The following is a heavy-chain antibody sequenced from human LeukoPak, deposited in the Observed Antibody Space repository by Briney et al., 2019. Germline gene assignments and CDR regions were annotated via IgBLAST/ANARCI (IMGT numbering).Heavy chain of an antibody. J-gene: IGHJ4*02. V-gene: IGHV3-23*01. CDR2: ISGSGGST. CDR1: GFTFSSYA. CDR3: AKEDKNYDSSGYYYSWIIDY. D-gene: IGHD3-22*01. Sequence: GGSLRLSCAASGFTFSSYAMSWVRQAPGKGLEWVSAISGSGGSTYYADSVKCRFTISRDNSKNTLYLQMNSLRAEDTAVYYCAKEDKNYDSSGYYYSWIIDYWGQGTLVTVSS.